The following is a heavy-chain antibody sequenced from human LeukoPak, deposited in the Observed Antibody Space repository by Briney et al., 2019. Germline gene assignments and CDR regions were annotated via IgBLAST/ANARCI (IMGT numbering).Heavy chain of an antibody. Sequence: SVKVSCKASGYTFTNYYIHWVRQAPGQGLEWMGIIKPSGSSTSYAQKFQGRVTMTRETSTSTVYMELSSLRSEDTTVYYCAGGTTNTKGAFDMWGQGTMVTVSS. CDR2: IKPSGSST. CDR3: AGGTTNTKGAFDM. D-gene: IGHD2-8*01. V-gene: IGHV1-46*01. J-gene: IGHJ3*02. CDR1: GYTFTNYY.